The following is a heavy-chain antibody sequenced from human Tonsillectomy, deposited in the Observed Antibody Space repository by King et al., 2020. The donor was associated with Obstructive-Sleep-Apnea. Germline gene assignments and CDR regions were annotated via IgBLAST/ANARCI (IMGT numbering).Heavy chain of an antibody. CDR2: ISYSGST. J-gene: IGHJ4*02. CDR3: ARHDYSSGYFGVFDY. D-gene: IGHD3-22*01. Sequence: QLQESGPGLVKPSETLSLTCTVSGGSISSYYWSWIRQPPGKGLECIGYISYSGSTNSNPSLKSRVTISVDTSKNQFSLTLSSVTAADTAVYYCARHDYSSGYFGVFDYWGQGTLVTVSS. V-gene: IGHV4-59*08. CDR1: GGSISSYY.